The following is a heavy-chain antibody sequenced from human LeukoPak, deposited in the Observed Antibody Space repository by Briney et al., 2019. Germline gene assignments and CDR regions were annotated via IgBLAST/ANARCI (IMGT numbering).Heavy chain of an antibody. V-gene: IGHV6-1*01. Sequence: SQTLSLTCGISGDSVSSNSAAWNWIRQSPSRGLEWLGRTYYRSKWYNDYAVSVKSRITINPDTSKNQFSLQLNSVTPEDTAVYYCASNPIAVAGDNWFDPWGQGTLVTVSS. CDR3: ASNPIAVAGDNWFDP. CDR1: GDSVSSNSAA. CDR2: TYYRSKWYN. D-gene: IGHD6-13*01. J-gene: IGHJ5*02.